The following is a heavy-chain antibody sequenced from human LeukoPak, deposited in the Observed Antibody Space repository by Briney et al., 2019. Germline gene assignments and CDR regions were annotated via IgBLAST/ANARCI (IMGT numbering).Heavy chain of an antibody. D-gene: IGHD6-13*01. V-gene: IGHV3-23*01. CDR3: ARGTAWYSSSWYLDY. J-gene: IGHJ4*02. CDR1: EFTFSSYA. CDR2: IGGSGGST. Sequence: GGSLRLSCAASEFTFSSYAMTWVRQAPGKALEWVSGIGGSGGSTYYADSVRGRFTISRDNSKDTLYLQMNSLRADDTAVYYCARGTAWYSSSWYLDYWGRGTLVTVSS.